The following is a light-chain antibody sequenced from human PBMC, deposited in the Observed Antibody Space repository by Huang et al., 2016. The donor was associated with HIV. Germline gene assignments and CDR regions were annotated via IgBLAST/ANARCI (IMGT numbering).Light chain of an antibody. CDR3: QQSYSALGLT. Sequence: DIQMTQSPSSLSASVGDRVTIACRASQSIGTYLNWYQQKRGKAPRLLIHVASSLQGGVTSRFSGSGSATDFTLPISSLQPEDFAAYYCQQSYSALGLTFGGGTKVEIK. CDR1: QSIGTY. CDR2: VAS. J-gene: IGKJ4*01. V-gene: IGKV1-39*01.